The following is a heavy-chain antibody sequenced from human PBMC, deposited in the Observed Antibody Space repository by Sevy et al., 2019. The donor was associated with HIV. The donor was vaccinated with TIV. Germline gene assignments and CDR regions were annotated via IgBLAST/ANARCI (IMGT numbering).Heavy chain of an antibody. CDR1: GFTVSSNY. D-gene: IGHD3-10*01. V-gene: IGHV3-53*01. J-gene: IGHJ4*02. CDR3: ASSWWFGESGYFDY. CDR2: IYSGGST. Sequence: GGSLRLSCAASGFTVSSNYMSWVRQAPGKGLEWVSVIYSGGSTYYTDSVKGRFTISRDNSKNTLYLQMNSLRAEDTAVYYCASSWWFGESGYFDYWGQGTLVTVSS.